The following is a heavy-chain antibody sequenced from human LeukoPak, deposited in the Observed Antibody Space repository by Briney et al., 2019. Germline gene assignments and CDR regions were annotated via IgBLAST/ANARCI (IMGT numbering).Heavy chain of an antibody. CDR3: AKTVSSGWYGDAFDI. V-gene: IGHV3-23*01. D-gene: IGHD6-19*01. Sequence: GGSLRLSCAASGFTFSSYAMSWVRQAPGKGLEWVSAISGSGGSTYYADSVKGRFTISRDNSKSTLYLQMNSLRAEDTAVYYCAKTVSSGWYGDAFDIWGQGTMVTVSS. CDR2: ISGSGGST. J-gene: IGHJ3*02. CDR1: GFTFSSYA.